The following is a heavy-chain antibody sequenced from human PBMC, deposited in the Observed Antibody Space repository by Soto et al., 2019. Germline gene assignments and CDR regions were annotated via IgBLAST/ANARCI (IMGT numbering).Heavy chain of an antibody. Sequence: ASVKVSCKASGYTFTNYDINWVRQATGQGLEWMGWMNPNSGNTGYAQKFQGRVTMTRNTSISTAYMELSSLRSEDTAVYYCGRGLIWNPGGVYWGQGTLVTVSS. J-gene: IGHJ4*02. CDR2: MNPNSGNT. D-gene: IGHD2-8*02. CDR3: GRGLIWNPGGVY. V-gene: IGHV1-8*01. CDR1: GYTFTNYD.